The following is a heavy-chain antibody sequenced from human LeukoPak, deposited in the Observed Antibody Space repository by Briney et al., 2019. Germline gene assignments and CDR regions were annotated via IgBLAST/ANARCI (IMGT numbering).Heavy chain of an antibody. V-gene: IGHV3-23*01. J-gene: IGHJ4*02. CDR3: AKDPYYYGSGSYPFDY. CDR1: GFTFSSYA. CDR2: ISGSGGST. Sequence: GGSLRLSCSVSGFTFSSYAMSWVRQAPGKGLEWVSAISGSGGSTYYADSVKGRFTISRDNSKNTLYLQMNSLRAEDTAVYYCAKDPYYYGSGSYPFDYWGQGTLVTVSS. D-gene: IGHD3-10*01.